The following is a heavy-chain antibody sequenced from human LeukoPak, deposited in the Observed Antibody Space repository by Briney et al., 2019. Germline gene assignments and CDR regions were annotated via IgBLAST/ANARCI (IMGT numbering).Heavy chain of an antibody. CDR3: ARDDCSSTSCYRPHYFDY. D-gene: IGHD2-2*01. V-gene: IGHV4-30-2*01. J-gene: IGHJ4*02. CDR2: IYHSGST. Sequence: SQTLSLTCTVSGGSISSGGYYWSWIRQPPGKGLEWIGYIYHSGSTYYNPSLKSRVTISVDRSKNQFSLKLSSVTAADTAVYYCARDDCSSTSCYRPHYFDYWGQGTLVTVSS. CDR1: GGSISSGGYY.